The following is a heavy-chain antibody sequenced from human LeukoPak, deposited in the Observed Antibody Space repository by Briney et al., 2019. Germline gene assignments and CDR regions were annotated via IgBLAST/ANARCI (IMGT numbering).Heavy chain of an antibody. CDR2: MNPNSGNT. CDR1: GYTFTSYD. Sequence: ASVKVSCKASGYTFTSYDINWVRQATGQGLEWMGWMNPNSGNTGYAQKFQGRVTMTRNTSISTAYMELSSLRSEDTAVYYCARVYSSGWYSTPPWFDPWGQGTLVTVSS. V-gene: IGHV1-8*01. D-gene: IGHD6-19*01. J-gene: IGHJ5*02. CDR3: ARVYSSGWYSTPPWFDP.